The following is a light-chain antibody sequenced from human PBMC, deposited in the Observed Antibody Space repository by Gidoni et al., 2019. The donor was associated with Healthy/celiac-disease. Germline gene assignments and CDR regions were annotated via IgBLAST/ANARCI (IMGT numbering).Light chain of an antibody. CDR1: QSVSSN. Sequence: ELVMTQSPATLSVSPGERATLSCRASQSVSSNLAWYQQKPGQAPRLLIYGASTRATGIPARFSGSGSGTEFTLTISSLQSEDFAVYYCQQYNNWPPEGTFXGXTKVEIK. CDR3: QQYNNWPPEGT. CDR2: GAS. V-gene: IGKV3-15*01. J-gene: IGKJ4*01.